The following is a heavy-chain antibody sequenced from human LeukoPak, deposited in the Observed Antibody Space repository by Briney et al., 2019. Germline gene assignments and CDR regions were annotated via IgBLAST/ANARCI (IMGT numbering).Heavy chain of an antibody. V-gene: IGHV3-7*01. CDR2: IKGDGSEK. D-gene: IGHD2-2*01. Sequence: PGGSLRLSCAPSGFRLSSYWMSWVRQAPGKGLGRVANIKGDGSEKYCVDSVKGRFTISRDNAKNSLYLQMNSLRAEDTAVYYCAREGIAAASVLDYWGQGTLVTVSS. CDR1: GFRLSSYW. J-gene: IGHJ4*02. CDR3: AREGIAAASVLDY.